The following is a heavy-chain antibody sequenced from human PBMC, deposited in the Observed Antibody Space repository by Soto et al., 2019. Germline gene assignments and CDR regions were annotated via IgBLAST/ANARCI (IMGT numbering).Heavy chain of an antibody. D-gene: IGHD5-12*01. V-gene: IGHV4-59*01. Sequence: QVQLQESGPGLVKPSETLSLTCTVSGGSISSLYWNWIRQPPGKGLEWIGSIFYSGSTTYNPSLKTRVTISVATSKTQFSLKLTSVTAADTAAYYCARGSEYCGYGNAFDIWGQGTMVTVSS. CDR3: ARGSEYCGYGNAFDI. J-gene: IGHJ3*02. CDR2: IFYSGST. CDR1: GGSISSLY.